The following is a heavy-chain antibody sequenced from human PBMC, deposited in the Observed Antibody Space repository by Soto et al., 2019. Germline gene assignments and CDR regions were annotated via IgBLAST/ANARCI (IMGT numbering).Heavy chain of an antibody. CDR2: ISGDGGST. Sequence: GESLKISCAASGFTFDDYAMHWVRQAPGKGLEWVSLISGDGGSTYYADSVKGRFTISRDNSKNSLYLQMNSLRTEDTALYYCAKDINYYDSSGYLTPHAFDIWGQGTMVTVSS. CDR1: GFTFDDYA. D-gene: IGHD3-22*01. CDR3: AKDINYYDSSGYLTPHAFDI. J-gene: IGHJ3*02. V-gene: IGHV3-43*02.